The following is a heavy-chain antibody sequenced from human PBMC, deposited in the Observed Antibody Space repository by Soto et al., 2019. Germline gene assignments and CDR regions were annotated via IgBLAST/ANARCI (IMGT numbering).Heavy chain of an antibody. D-gene: IGHD3-3*01. Sequence: ASVKVSCKXSGYPFTSYAISCVPQAPGQGLEWMRWISAYNGNTNYAQKLQGRVTMTTDTSVRTAYMELRSLRSDDTAVYYCARDRPVGTIFGVVIRGYYYYYGMEVWGQGTTVTVSS. CDR1: GYPFTSYA. CDR3: ARDRPVGTIFGVVIRGYYYYYGMEV. V-gene: IGHV1-18*04. CDR2: ISAYNGNT. J-gene: IGHJ6*02.